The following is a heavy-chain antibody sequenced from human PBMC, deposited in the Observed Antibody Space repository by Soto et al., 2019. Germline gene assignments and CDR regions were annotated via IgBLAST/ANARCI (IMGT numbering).Heavy chain of an antibody. CDR3: TAIDGVEH. D-gene: IGHD2-8*01. V-gene: IGHV3-73*01. CDR1: GFTFRGSG. Sequence: AYGACGFTFRGSGIHWVRQASGKGLEWLGRSRTKTNNYARGDAASVQGRFPISRVESKTRAYLQMNSLKTEDTAVFCYTAIDGVEHWGQGT. J-gene: IGHJ4*02. CDR2: SRTKTNNYAR.